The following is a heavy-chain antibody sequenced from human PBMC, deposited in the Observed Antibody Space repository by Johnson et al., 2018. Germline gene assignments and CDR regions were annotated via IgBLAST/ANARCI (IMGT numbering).Heavy chain of an antibody. J-gene: IGHJ3*02. CDR1: GFTFSSYS. Sequence: EVQLVESGGGLVKPGGSLRLSCAASGFTFSSYSMNWVRQAPGKGLEWVSSISSSSSYIYYADSVKGRFTISRDNAKNSLYLQMNSLRAEGTAVYYCARAPYDYGGDDAFDIWGQGTMVTGSS. CDR3: ARAPYDYGGDDAFDI. D-gene: IGHD4-23*01. V-gene: IGHV3-21*01. CDR2: ISSSSSYI.